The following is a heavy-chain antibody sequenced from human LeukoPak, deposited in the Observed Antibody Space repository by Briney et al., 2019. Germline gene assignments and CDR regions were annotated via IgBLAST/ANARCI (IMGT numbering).Heavy chain of an antibody. Sequence: GGSLRLSCAASGFTFSSYAMSWVRQAPGKGLEWVSAISGGGGSTYYADSVKGRFTVSRDNSRNTLYLQLNSLRAEDTAVYFCARYTMVRGVILVPFDYWGQGTLVTVSS. CDR2: ISGGGGST. V-gene: IGHV3-23*01. CDR3: ARYTMVRGVILVPFDY. CDR1: GFTFSSYA. D-gene: IGHD3-10*01. J-gene: IGHJ4*02.